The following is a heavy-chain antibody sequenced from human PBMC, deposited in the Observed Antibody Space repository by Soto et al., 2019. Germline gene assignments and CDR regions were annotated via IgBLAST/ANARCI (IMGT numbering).Heavy chain of an antibody. V-gene: IGHV3-21*06. D-gene: IGHD2-15*01. Sequence: EVQLVESGGGLVKPGGSLRLSCAASGFTFSSYSMNWVRQAPGKGLEWVSSISISSSYIYYADSVKGRFTISRDNAKNSLFLQMNSLRAEDKAMYYWARELGYCSGGICYCDYWGQGTLVTVSS. J-gene: IGHJ4*02. CDR2: ISISSSYI. CDR3: ARELGYCSGGICYCDY. CDR1: GFTFSSYS.